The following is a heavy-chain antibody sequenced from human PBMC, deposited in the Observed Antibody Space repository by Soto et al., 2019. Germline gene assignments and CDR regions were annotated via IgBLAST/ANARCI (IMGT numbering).Heavy chain of an antibody. CDR2: IRGNGDTT. Sequence: EVQLLESGGGLVQPGRSLRLSCAASGFTFSSYAMTWVRQTPVKGLEWVSVIRGNGDTTYYADSVKGRFTISRDNSKNTLYLQMNSLRAEDTAVYFCAKQQGPGTPYYYAMDVWGQGTTVTVSS. J-gene: IGHJ6*02. CDR3: AKQQGPGTPYYYAMDV. D-gene: IGHD2-15*01. CDR1: GFTFSSYA. V-gene: IGHV3-23*01.